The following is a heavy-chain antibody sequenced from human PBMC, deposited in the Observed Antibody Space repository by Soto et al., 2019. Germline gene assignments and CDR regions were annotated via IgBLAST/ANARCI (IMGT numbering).Heavy chain of an antibody. CDR3: AKDYYDSSGYYDLFAFDI. CDR1: GFTFSSYA. Sequence: EVQLLASGGGLVQPGGSLRLSCAASGFTFSSYAMSWVRQAPGKGLEWVSAISGSGGSTYYADSVKGRFTISRDNSKNTLYLQMNSLRAEDTAVYYCAKDYYDSSGYYDLFAFDIWGQGTMVTVSS. D-gene: IGHD3-22*01. CDR2: ISGSGGST. V-gene: IGHV3-23*01. J-gene: IGHJ3*02.